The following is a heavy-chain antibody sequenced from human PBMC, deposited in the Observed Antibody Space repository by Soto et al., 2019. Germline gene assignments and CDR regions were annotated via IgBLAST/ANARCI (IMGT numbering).Heavy chain of an antibody. CDR3: VSGSVYQFDY. CDR2: IVPSGGST. V-gene: IGHV3-23*01. D-gene: IGHD3-10*01. CDR1: GFSFSSSA. J-gene: IGHJ4*02. Sequence: EVQLLQSGGDLVQPGGSLRLSCAASGFSFSSSAVSWVRQAPGKGLAWVSGIVPSGGSTYYADSVKGRFTISRDNSKNTLYLQMNSLRAEDTAVYYFVSGSVYQFDYWGQGTLVTVSS.